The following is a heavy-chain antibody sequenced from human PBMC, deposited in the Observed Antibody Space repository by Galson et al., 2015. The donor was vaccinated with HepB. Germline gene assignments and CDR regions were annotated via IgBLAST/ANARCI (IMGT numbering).Heavy chain of an antibody. J-gene: IGHJ4*02. V-gene: IGHV3-21*01. D-gene: IGHD4-11*01. CDR3: ARDGWDDYSSYFFDY. Sequence: YYADSVKGRFTISRDNAKNSLSLQVSSLRAEDTAVYYCARDGWDDYSSYFFDYWGQGTLVTVSS.